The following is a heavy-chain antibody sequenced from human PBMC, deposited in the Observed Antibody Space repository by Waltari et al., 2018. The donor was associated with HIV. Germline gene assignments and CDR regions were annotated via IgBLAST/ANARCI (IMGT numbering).Heavy chain of an antibody. CDR3: ARGLDILTGYYHWFSDL. Sequence: QVQLQESGPGLVKPSQTLSLTCTVSGGSITSGSYYWSWIRQPAGKGLECIGRIYISGSANYNPSLRSRVTMSLDTSKNQFSLKLTSVTAADTAVYYCARGLDILTGYYHWFSDLWGRGTLVTVSS. J-gene: IGHJ2*01. V-gene: IGHV4-61*02. D-gene: IGHD3-9*01. CDR2: IYISGSA. CDR1: GGSITSGSYY.